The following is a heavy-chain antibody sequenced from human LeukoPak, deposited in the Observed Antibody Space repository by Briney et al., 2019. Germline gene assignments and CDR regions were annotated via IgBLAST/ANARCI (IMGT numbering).Heavy chain of an antibody. V-gene: IGHV4-4*07. J-gene: IGHJ5*02. Sequence: PSETLSLTCTVSGVSISSYYWSWIRQPAGKGLEWIGRIHTSGSTNYNPSLKSRVTMSVDTSKNQFSLKLSSVTAADTAVYYCARVKYYYDSSGHDHEVWFDPWGQGTLVTVSS. D-gene: IGHD3-22*01. CDR3: ARVKYYYDSSGHDHEVWFDP. CDR1: GVSISSYY. CDR2: IHTSGST.